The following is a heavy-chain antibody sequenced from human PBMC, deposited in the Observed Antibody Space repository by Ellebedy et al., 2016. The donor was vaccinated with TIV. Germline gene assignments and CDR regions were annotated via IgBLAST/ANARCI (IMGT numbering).Heavy chain of an antibody. CDR3: ARLDSYAAVN. Sequence: GESLKISCAASGFTFSSYGMNWVRQAPGKGLEWVSYIRSSSSTTYYADSVKGRFTISRDNAKNSLFLQMNSLRDEDTAVYYCARLDSYAAVNWGQGALVTVSS. D-gene: IGHD6-13*01. CDR1: GFTFSSYG. J-gene: IGHJ4*02. V-gene: IGHV3-48*02. CDR2: IRSSSSTT.